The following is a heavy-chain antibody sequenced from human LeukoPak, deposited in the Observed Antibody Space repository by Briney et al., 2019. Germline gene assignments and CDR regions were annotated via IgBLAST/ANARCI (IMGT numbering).Heavy chain of an antibody. CDR3: TRSSHRQQLDYFDY. D-gene: IGHD6-13*01. V-gene: IGHV4-61*01. Sequence: SETLSLTCTVSGASISSGSYYWSWIRQPPGKGLEWIGNIYYSGSTNYNPSLKSRVTISVDTSKNQFSLKLSSVTAADTAVYYCTRSSHRQQLDYFDYWGQGTLVTVSS. CDR1: GASISSGSYY. J-gene: IGHJ4*02. CDR2: IYYSGST.